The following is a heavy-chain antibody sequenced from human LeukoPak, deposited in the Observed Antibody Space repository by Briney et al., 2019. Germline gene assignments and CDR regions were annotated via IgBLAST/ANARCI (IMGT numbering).Heavy chain of an antibody. CDR2: IGFAGDT. V-gene: IGHV3-13*01. Sequence: GGSLRLSCAASGFTFSSYDMHWVRHVTGKGLEWVSAIGFAGDTYYPGSVKGRFTISRENAKNSLYLQMNSLRAGDTAVYYCARVGTLDRGYWYFDLWGRGTQVTVSS. CDR3: ARVGTLDRGYWYFDL. CDR1: GFTFSSYD. J-gene: IGHJ2*01. D-gene: IGHD1-1*01.